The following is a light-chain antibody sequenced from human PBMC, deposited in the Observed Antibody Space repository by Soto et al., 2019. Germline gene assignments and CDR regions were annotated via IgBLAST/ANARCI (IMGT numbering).Light chain of an antibody. J-gene: IGKJ2*01. V-gene: IGKV1-5*03. CDR2: KAS. Sequence: DIQMTQSPSTLSASVGDRVTITGRASQSISSWLAWYQQKPGKAPKLLIFKASNLENGVPSRFSGSGSGTEFTLTISSLQPDDLATYYCQQYHSYSYTFGQGTKLEIK. CDR3: QQYHSYSYT. CDR1: QSISSW.